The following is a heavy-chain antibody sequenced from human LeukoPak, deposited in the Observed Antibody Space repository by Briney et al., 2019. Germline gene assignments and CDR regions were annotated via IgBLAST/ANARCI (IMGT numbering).Heavy chain of an antibody. V-gene: IGHV1-69*04. J-gene: IGHJ4*02. Sequence: GSSVKVSCKASGGTFSSYAISWVRQAPGQGLGWMGRIIPILGIANYAQKFQGRVTITADKSTSTAYMELSSLRSEDTAVYYCARGSSSGYYHNFDYWGQGTLVTVSS. CDR2: IIPILGIA. CDR1: GGTFSSYA. D-gene: IGHD3-22*01. CDR3: ARGSSSGYYHNFDY.